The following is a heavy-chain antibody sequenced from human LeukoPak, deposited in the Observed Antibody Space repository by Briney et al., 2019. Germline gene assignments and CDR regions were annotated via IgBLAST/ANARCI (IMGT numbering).Heavy chain of an antibody. CDR3: ARVTRGYSYRIDY. CDR2: IYSGGST. Sequence: PGGSLRLSCAASGFTVSSNYMSWVRQAPGKGLEWVSVIYSGGSTYYADSVKGRFTISRDNFKNTLYLQMNSLRAEDTAVYYCARVTRGYSYRIDYWGQGTLVTVSS. CDR1: GFTVSSNY. D-gene: IGHD5-18*01. V-gene: IGHV3-66*01. J-gene: IGHJ4*02.